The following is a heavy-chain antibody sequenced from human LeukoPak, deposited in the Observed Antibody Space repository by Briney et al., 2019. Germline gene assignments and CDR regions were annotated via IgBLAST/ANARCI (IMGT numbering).Heavy chain of an antibody. CDR3: ARDPDRGGGFDY. D-gene: IGHD2-15*01. J-gene: IGHJ4*02. V-gene: IGHV3-30*02. Sequence: GGSLRLSCAACGFTFRSYGMHWVRQAPGKGLEWVAFIRYDGSNKYYADSVKGRFTISRDNSKNTLYLQMNSLRAEDTAVYYCARDPDRGGGFDYWGQGTLVTASS. CDR1: GFTFRSYG. CDR2: IRYDGSNK.